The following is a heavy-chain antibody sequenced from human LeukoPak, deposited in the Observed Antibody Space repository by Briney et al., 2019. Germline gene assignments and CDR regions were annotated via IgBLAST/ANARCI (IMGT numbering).Heavy chain of an antibody. CDR3: ARLSSSSWYRWFDP. CDR2: IIPIFGTA. D-gene: IGHD6-13*01. Sequence: SVKVSCKASGYTFTNYDINWVRQATGQGLEWMGRIIPIFGTANYAQKFQGRVTITTDESTSTAYMELSSLRSEDTAVYYCARLSSSSWYRWFDPWGQGTLVTVSS. CDR1: GYTFTNYD. V-gene: IGHV1-69*05. J-gene: IGHJ5*02.